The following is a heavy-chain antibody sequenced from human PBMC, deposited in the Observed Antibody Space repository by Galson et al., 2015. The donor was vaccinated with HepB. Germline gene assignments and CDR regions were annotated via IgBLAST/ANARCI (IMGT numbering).Heavy chain of an antibody. D-gene: IGHD2-15*01. CDR3: AFPRGGYN. J-gene: IGHJ4*02. V-gene: IGHV3-30-3*01. CDR2: ISYDGSNK. Sequence: SLRLSCAASGFTFSSYAMHWVRQAPGKGLEWVAVISYDGSNKYYADSVKGRFTISRDNSKNTLYLQMNSLRAEDTAVYYCAFPRGGYNWGQGTLVTVSS. CDR1: GFTFSSYA.